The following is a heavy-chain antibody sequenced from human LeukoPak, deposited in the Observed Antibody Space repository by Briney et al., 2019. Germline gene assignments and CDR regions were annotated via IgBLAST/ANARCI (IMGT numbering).Heavy chain of an antibody. CDR2: IRASGVST. V-gene: IGHV3-23*01. CDR1: GSTFSDYY. D-gene: IGHD6-13*01. Sequence: GGSLRLSCAASGSTFSDYYMSWVRQAPGKGLEWVSAIRASGVSTYYADSVKGRFTITRDNSKNTLYLQMNSLRAEDTAVYYCAKDVTGGIAAAAYHFDYWGQGTLVTVSS. J-gene: IGHJ4*02. CDR3: AKDVTGGIAAAAYHFDY.